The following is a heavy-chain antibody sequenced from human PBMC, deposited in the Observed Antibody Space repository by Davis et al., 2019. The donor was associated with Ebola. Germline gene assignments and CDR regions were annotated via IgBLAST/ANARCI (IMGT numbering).Heavy chain of an antibody. V-gene: IGHV1-2*04. D-gene: IGHD3-22*01. CDR1: GYTFTSYG. CDR3: AREGPRFDSSGYYYGMDV. J-gene: IGHJ6*02. Sequence: ASVKVSCKASGYTFTSYGINWVRQATGQGLEWMGWMNPNSGGTNYAQKFQGWVTMTRDTSISTAYMELSRLRSDDTAVYYCAREGPRFDSSGYYYGMDVWGQGTTVTVSS. CDR2: MNPNSGGT.